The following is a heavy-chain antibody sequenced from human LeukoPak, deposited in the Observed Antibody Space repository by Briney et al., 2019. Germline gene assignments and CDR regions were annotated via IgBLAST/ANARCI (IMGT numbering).Heavy chain of an antibody. D-gene: IGHD3-10*01. V-gene: IGHV3-48*02. J-gene: IGHJ3*02. CDR3: ARDGGFGFLAAFDI. CDR2: FSGSGSVS. Sequence: QSGGSLRLSCAASGFTFSSYSMNWVRQAPGKGLEWISYFSGSGSVSYYEDSVKGRFTISRDNAKNSLYLQMNSLRDEDTALYYCARDGGFGFLAAFDIWGQGTMVTVSS. CDR1: GFTFSSYS.